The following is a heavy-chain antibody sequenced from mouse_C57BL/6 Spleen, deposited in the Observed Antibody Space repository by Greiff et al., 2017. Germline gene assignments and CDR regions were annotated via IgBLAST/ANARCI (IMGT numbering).Heavy chain of an antibody. CDR3: TRSLLLRYYFDY. CDR1: GYTFTDYE. CDR2: IDPETGGT. V-gene: IGHV1-15*01. J-gene: IGHJ2*01. Sequence: QVQLQQSGAELVRPGASVTLSCKASGYTFTDYEMHWVKQTPVHGLEWIGAIDPETGGTAYNQKFKGKAILTADKSSSTAYMELRSLTSEDSAVYYCTRSLLLRYYFDYWGQGTTLTVSS. D-gene: IGHD1-1*01.